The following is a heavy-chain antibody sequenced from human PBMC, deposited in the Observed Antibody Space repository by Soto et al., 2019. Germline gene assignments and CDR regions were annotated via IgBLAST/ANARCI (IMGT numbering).Heavy chain of an antibody. CDR3: ARVAPLGNWFDP. CDR2: INSDGSST. Sequence: GGSLRLSCAASGFTFISYWMHWVRQAPGKGLVWVSRINSDGSSTSYADSVKGRFTISRDNAKNTLYLQMNSLRAEDTAVYYCARVAPLGNWFDPWGQGTLVTVSS. CDR1: GFTFISYW. J-gene: IGHJ5*02. D-gene: IGHD5-12*01. V-gene: IGHV3-74*01.